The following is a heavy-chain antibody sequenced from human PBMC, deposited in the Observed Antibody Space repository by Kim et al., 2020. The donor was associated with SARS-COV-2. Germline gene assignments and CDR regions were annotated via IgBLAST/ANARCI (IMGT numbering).Heavy chain of an antibody. D-gene: IGHD3-9*01. V-gene: IGHV4-34*01. CDR2: INHSGST. Sequence: SETLSLTCAVYGGSFSGYYWSWIRQPPGKGLEWIGEINHSGSTNYNPSLKSRVTISVDTSKNQFSLKLSSVTAADTAVYYCARGRKRYFDWLLPSDYWGQGTLVTVSS. CDR3: ARGRKRYFDWLLPSDY. CDR1: GGSFSGYY. J-gene: IGHJ4*02.